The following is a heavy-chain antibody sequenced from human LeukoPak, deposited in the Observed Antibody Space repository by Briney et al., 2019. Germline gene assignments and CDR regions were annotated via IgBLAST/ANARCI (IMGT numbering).Heavy chain of an antibody. V-gene: IGHV1-46*01. CDR3: AREGSGGAFDI. CDR2: INPSGGST. J-gene: IGHJ3*02. CDR1: GYTFTSYY. D-gene: IGHD3-10*01. Sequence: ASVKVSCKASGYTFTSYYMHWVRQAPGQGLEWMGIINPSGGSTSYAQKFQGRVTMTRDMSTSTVYMELSSLRSEDTAVYYCAREGSGGAFDIWGQGTMVTVSS.